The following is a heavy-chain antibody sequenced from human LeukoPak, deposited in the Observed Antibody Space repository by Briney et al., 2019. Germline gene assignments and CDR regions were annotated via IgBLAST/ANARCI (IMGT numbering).Heavy chain of an antibody. Sequence: PSETLSLTCTVSGGSISSSSYYWGWIRQPPGKGLEWIGSIYYSGSTYYNPSLKSRVTISVDTSKNQFSLKLSSVTAADTAVYYCARGVVPAAMDPPSAFDIWGQGTMVTVSS. V-gene: IGHV4-39*07. CDR3: ARGVVPAAMDPPSAFDI. J-gene: IGHJ3*02. CDR2: IYYSGST. CDR1: GGSISSSSYY. D-gene: IGHD2-2*01.